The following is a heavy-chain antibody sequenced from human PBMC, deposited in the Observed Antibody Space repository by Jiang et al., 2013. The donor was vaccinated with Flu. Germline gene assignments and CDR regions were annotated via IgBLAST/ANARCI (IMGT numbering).Heavy chain of an antibody. V-gene: IGHV1-2*02. CDR1: GYTFTGYY. J-gene: IGHJ4*02. CDR2: INPNSGGT. CDR3: ARWRSGGHTQKYFFDY. Sequence: SGAEVKKPGASVKVSCKASGYTFTGYYMHWVRQAPGQGLEWMGWINPNSGGTNYVQKFQGRVTMTRDTSISTAYMELSRLRSDDTAVYYCARWRSGGHTQKYFFDYWGQGTLVTVSS. D-gene: IGHD4-23*01.